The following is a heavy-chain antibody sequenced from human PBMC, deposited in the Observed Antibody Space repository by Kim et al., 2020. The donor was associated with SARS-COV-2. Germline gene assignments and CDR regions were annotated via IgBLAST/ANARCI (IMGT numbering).Heavy chain of an antibody. CDR2: MNPNSGNT. CDR3: ARALWFRELLVRYYFDY. V-gene: IGHV1-8*01. CDR1: GYTFTSYD. Sequence: ASVKVSCKASGYTFTSYDINWVRQATGQGLEWMGWMNPNSGNTGYAQKFQGRVTMTRNTSISTAYMELSSLRSEDTAVYYCARALWFRELLVRYYFDYWGQGTLVTVSS. D-gene: IGHD3-10*01. J-gene: IGHJ4*02.